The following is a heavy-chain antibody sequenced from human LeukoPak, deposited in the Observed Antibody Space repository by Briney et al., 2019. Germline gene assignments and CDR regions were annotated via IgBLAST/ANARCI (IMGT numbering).Heavy chain of an antibody. CDR2: IVVGSGNT. Sequence: SVKVSRKASGFTFTSSAMQWVRQARGQRLEWIGWIVVGSGNTNYAQKFQERVTITRDMSTSTAYMELSSLRSEDTAVYYCAASPRIGRRDYYGSGSPFPSSNWFDPWGQGTLVTVSS. D-gene: IGHD3-10*01. CDR3: AASPRIGRRDYYGSGSPFPSSNWFDP. V-gene: IGHV1-58*02. CDR1: GFTFTSSA. J-gene: IGHJ5*02.